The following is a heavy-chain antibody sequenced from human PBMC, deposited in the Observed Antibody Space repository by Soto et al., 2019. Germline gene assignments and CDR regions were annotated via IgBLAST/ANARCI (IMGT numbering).Heavy chain of an antibody. V-gene: IGHV1-69*02. CDR2: IVPMLGVR. D-gene: IGHD3-16*01. CDR3: TSGSLSVEVFDI. CDR1: GGTFSTYS. Sequence: QVQLVQSGAEVKKPGSSVKVSCKDSGGTFSTYSMFWVRQAPGQGLEWMGRIVPMLGVRNYAQRFQDRVTITADKSTATALTELSSLRSECTALYYGTSGSLSVEVFDIWGQGTMVTVSS. J-gene: IGHJ3*02.